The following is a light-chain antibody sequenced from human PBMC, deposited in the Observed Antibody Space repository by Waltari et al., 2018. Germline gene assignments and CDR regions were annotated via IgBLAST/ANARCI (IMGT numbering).Light chain of an antibody. CDR1: QNIPSNY. CDR3: QNYGASPRT. CDR2: GAS. J-gene: IGKJ1*01. Sequence: EIVLTQSPGTLSLSPGQGATPPCKASQNIPSNYLAWYQQKPGQAPRLLIYGASNRATGIPDRFSGSVSGTDFTLAISRLEPEDFAVYYCQNYGASPRTFGQGTKVEFK. V-gene: IGKV3-20*01.